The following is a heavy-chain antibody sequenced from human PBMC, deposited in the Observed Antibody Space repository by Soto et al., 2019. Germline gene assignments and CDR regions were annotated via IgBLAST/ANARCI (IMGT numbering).Heavy chain of an antibody. CDR1: GFTFSSYG. J-gene: IGHJ4*02. Sequence: GGSLRLSCAASGFTFSSYGMHWVRQAPGKGLEWVAVISYDGSNKYYADSVKGRFTISRDNSKNTLYLQMNSLRAEDTAVYYCAKDGGYCSSTSCYWGATDYWGQGTLVTVSS. CDR3: AKDGGYCSSTSCYWGATDY. V-gene: IGHV3-30*18. D-gene: IGHD2-2*01. CDR2: ISYDGSNK.